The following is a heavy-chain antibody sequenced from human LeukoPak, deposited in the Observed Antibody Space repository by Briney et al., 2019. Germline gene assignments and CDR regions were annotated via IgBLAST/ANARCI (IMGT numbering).Heavy chain of an antibody. CDR3: ARARYCSSTSCYSSYHYGMDV. Sequence: PGGSLRLSCAASGFTFSSYWMSWVRQAPGKGLEWVANIKQDGSEKYYVDSVKGRFTISGDNAKNSLYLQMNSLRAEDTAVYYCARARYCSSTSCYSSYHYGMDVWGQGTTVTVSS. CDR2: IKQDGSEK. J-gene: IGHJ6*02. D-gene: IGHD2-2*01. CDR1: GFTFSSYW. V-gene: IGHV3-7*01.